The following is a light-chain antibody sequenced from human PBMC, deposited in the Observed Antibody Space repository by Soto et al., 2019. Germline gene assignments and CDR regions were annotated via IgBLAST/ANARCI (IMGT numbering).Light chain of an antibody. CDR1: QSVSSSY. J-gene: IGKJ5*01. CDR3: PQYGTPPPIP. Sequence: EIVLTQSPGTLSLSPGERATLSCRASQSVSSSYLAWYQQKPGQAPRLLIYGASSRATGIPDRFSGSGSGTDFTLTISRLEPEDFAVYHCPQYGTPPPIPFAHGTRPEIK. CDR2: GAS. V-gene: IGKV3-20*01.